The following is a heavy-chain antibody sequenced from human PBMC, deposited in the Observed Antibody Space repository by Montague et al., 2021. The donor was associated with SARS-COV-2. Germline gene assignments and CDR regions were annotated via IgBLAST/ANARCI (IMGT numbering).Heavy chain of an antibody. V-gene: IGHV2-70*11. CDR2: IDWADDK. J-gene: IGHJ5*02. CDR3: ARIVVAAAGSPFDP. CDR1: GFSLSTSGMC. D-gene: IGHD6-13*01. Sequence: PALVKPTQTLTLTCTFSGFSLSTSGMCVSWIRQPPGKALEWLARIDWADDKYYSTSLKTRLTISKDTSKNQVVLTMTNMDPVDTATYYCARIVVAAAGSPFDPWGQGTLVTVSS.